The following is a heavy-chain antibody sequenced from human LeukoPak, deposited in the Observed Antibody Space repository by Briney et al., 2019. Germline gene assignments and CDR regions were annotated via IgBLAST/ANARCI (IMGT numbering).Heavy chain of an antibody. CDR3: ARGWIREYYFDY. D-gene: IGHD5-18*01. V-gene: IGHV4-34*01. J-gene: IGHJ4*02. CDR2: INHSGST. CDR1: GGSFSGYY. Sequence: SETLSLTCAVYGGSFSGYYWSWIRQPPGKGLEWIGEINHSGSTNYNPSLKSRVTISVDTSKNQFYLKLSSVTAADTAVYYCARGWIREYYFDYWGQGTLVTVSS.